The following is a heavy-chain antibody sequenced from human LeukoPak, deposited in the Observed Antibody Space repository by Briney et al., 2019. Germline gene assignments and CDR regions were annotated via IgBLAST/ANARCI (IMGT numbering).Heavy chain of an antibody. Sequence: SGPALVKPTQTLTLTCTFSVFSLSTSEMCVSWIRQPPGKALEWLARIDWDDDKYYSTSLKTRLTISKDTSKNQVVLTMTNMDPVDTATYYCARIGENWFDPWGQGTLVTVSS. J-gene: IGHJ5*02. CDR2: IDWDDDK. V-gene: IGHV2-70*11. CDR1: VFSLSTSEMC. D-gene: IGHD2-21*01. CDR3: ARIGENWFDP.